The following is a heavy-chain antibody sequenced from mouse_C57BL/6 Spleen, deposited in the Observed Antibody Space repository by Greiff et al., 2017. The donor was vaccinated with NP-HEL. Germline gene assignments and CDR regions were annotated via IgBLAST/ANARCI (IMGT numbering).Heavy chain of an antibody. CDR2: IDPSDSET. D-gene: IGHD2-1*01. CDR3: ARSAIYYGNYGFAY. Sequence: QVQLKESGPELVKPGASVKISCKASGYTFTSYWMHWVKQRPIQGLEWIGNIDPSDSETHYNQKFKDKATLTVDKSSSTAYMQLSSLTSEDSAVYYCARSAIYYGNYGFAYWGQGTLVTVSA. CDR1: GYTFTSYW. V-gene: IGHV1-52*01. J-gene: IGHJ3*01.